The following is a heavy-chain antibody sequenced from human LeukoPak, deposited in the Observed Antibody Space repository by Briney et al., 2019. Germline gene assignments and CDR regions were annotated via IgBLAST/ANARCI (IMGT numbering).Heavy chain of an antibody. CDR2: ISWNSDSI. CDR1: GFTFDNYA. Sequence: PGGSLRLSCAASGFTFDNYAIHWVRQAPGKGLEWVSGISWNSDSIGYADSVKGRFTISRDNAKNSLYLQMNSLRAEDTAVYYCARGHSSGWYDYWGQGTLVTVSS. CDR3: ARGHSSGWYDY. J-gene: IGHJ4*02. V-gene: IGHV3-9*01. D-gene: IGHD6-19*01.